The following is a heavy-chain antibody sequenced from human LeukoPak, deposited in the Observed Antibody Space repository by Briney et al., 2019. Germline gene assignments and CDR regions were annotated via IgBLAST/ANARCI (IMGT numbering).Heavy chain of an antibody. Sequence: ASVKVSCKASGYSFINLGLSWVRQAPGQGLEWMGWISAYNHNTNYAQKFQGRVTITADKSTSTAYMELSSLRSEDTAVYYCARVPAYSSRRRYFDYWGQGTLVTVSS. CDR1: GYSFINLG. CDR2: ISAYNHNT. J-gene: IGHJ4*02. CDR3: ARVPAYSSRRRYFDY. D-gene: IGHD6-13*01. V-gene: IGHV1-18*01.